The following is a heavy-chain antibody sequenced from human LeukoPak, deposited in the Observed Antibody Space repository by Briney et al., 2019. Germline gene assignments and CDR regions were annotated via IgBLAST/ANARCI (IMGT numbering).Heavy chain of an antibody. Sequence: GGSLRLSCAASGFTFSTYWMSWVRQAPGKGLEWVANIKQDGSEKYYVDSVKGRFTISRDNAKSSLYLQMNSLRAEDTAMYYCARDSAGNDYWGQGTLVTVSS. J-gene: IGHJ4*02. V-gene: IGHV3-7*01. CDR2: IKQDGSEK. CDR3: ARDSAGNDY. CDR1: GFTFSTYW. D-gene: IGHD6-13*01.